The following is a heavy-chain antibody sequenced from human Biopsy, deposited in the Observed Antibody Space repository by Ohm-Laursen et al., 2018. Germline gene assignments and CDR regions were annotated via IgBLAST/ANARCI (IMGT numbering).Heavy chain of an antibody. CDR3: ARGNEVMVTGPYFFDY. J-gene: IGHJ4*02. CDR1: GVSISSYF. Sequence: PSETLSLTCSVSGVSISSYFWNWIRQPPGKGLEWIGDIYYSGSTKYNPSLKSRVTISVDMSKSQLSLKLTSVTTADKAVYYCARGNEVMVTGPYFFDYWGQGTLVIVSS. V-gene: IGHV4-59*01. CDR2: IYYSGST. D-gene: IGHD2-21*02.